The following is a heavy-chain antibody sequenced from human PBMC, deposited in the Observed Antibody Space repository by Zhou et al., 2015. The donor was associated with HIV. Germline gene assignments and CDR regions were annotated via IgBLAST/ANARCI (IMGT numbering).Heavy chain of an antibody. Sequence: QVQLVQSGAEVKKPGSSLRVSCKPSGGSFRTYGIHWVRQAPGQGLEWMGGIIPVFGTPTYAQNIQGRITISADEVARTVYMQLTSLRSEDTAVYYCARYRYGDYNVGFXYWGQGTLVTVSS. D-gene: IGHD4-17*01. CDR3: ARYRYGDYNVGFXY. J-gene: IGHJ4*02. CDR2: IIPVFGTP. V-gene: IGHV1-69*01. CDR1: GGSFRTYG.